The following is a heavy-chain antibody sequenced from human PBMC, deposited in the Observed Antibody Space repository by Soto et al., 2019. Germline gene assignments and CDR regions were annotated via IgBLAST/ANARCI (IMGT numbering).Heavy chain of an antibody. CDR3: ARGNGDYAGD. D-gene: IGHD4-17*01. CDR1: GFTFSTYW. V-gene: IGHV3-74*01. Sequence: EVQLVESGGGLVQPGESLRLSCAASGFTFSTYWMHWVRQAPGKGLVWVSRINSDGSSTTYADSVKGRFTISRDNAKNTLYLQMNSLRAEDTAVYYCARGNGDYAGDWGQGPLVTVSS. J-gene: IGHJ4*02. CDR2: INSDGSST.